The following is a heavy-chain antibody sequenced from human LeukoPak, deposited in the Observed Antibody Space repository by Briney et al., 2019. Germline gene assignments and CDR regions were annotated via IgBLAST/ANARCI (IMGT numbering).Heavy chain of an antibody. CDR2: ITSSSSSI. Sequence: GALRLSCAASGFTFSSYNMNWVRQAPGKGLEWVSSITSSSSSIDQSDSVKGRFTISRDNAKNSLYLQMNSLRAEDTAVYYCARENGRLVDDYWGQGTLVTVSS. V-gene: IGHV3-21*01. CDR3: ARENGRLVDDY. CDR1: GFTFSSYN. D-gene: IGHD6-19*01. J-gene: IGHJ4*02.